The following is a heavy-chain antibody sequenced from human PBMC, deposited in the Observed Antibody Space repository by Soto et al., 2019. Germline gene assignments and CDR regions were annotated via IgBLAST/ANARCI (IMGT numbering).Heavy chain of an antibody. CDR1: GGSISSYY. V-gene: IGHV4-4*08. J-gene: IGHJ5*02. D-gene: IGHD4-17*01. CDR2: IYYSGST. CDR3: ARDRTVAHPRRNWFDP. Sequence: SETLSLTCTVSGGSISSYYWSWIRQPPGKGLEWIGYIYYSGSTNYNPSLKSRVTISVDTSKNQFSLKLSSVTAADTAVFYCARDRTVAHPRRNWFDPWGQGALVTVSS.